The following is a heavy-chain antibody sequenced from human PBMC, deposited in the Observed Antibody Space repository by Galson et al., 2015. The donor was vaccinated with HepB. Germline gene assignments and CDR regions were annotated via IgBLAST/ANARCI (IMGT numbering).Heavy chain of an antibody. J-gene: IGHJ4*02. D-gene: IGHD6-19*01. Sequence: SLRLSCAASGFTFSSYAMSWVRQAPGKGLEWVSAISGSGGSTYYADSVEGRFTISRDNSKNTLYLQMNSLRAEDTAVYYCAKKRRVGSDSSGWYSGFDYWGQGTLVTVSS. CDR3: AKKRRVGSDSSGWYSGFDY. CDR2: ISGSGGST. V-gene: IGHV3-23*01. CDR1: GFTFSSYA.